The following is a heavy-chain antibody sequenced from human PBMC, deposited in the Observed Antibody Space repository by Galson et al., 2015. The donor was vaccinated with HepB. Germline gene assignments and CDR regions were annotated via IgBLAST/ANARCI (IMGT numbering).Heavy chain of an antibody. D-gene: IGHD4-17*01. V-gene: IGHV7-4-1*02. CDR2: INTNTGNP. CDR3: ARGTTTVNNWFDP. J-gene: IGHJ5*02. CDR1: GYTFTSYA. Sequence: SVKVSCKASGYTFTSYAMNWVRQAPGQGLEWMGWINTNTGNPTYAQGFTGRFVCSLDTSVSTAYLQISSLKAEDTAVYYCARGTTTVNNWFDPWGQGTLVTVSS.